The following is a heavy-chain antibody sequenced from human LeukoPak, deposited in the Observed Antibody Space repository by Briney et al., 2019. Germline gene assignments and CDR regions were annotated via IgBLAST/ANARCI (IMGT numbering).Heavy chain of an antibody. Sequence: PGGSLRLSCAASEFIVSRNYMNWVRQAPGKGLEWVSVIYRSGTTYYTDSVTGRFTISRDNSKNTLYLLMNSLRADDTAVYYCARGDDYFDYWGQGTLVTVSS. CDR2: IYRSGTT. CDR1: EFIVSRNY. CDR3: ARGDDYFDY. J-gene: IGHJ4*02. V-gene: IGHV3-53*01.